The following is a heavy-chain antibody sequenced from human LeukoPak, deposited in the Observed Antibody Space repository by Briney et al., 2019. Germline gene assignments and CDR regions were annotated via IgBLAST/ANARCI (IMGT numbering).Heavy chain of an antibody. CDR1: GFTFSRNS. D-gene: IGHD1-26*01. Sequence: QPGGSLRLSCAASGFTFSRNSMSWVRQAPGKGLEWVSVISASGGSAYYADSVKGRFTISRDNSKNTLYLLMNSLRAEDTAVYYCAKDSGSYYFDYWGQGTLVTVSS. J-gene: IGHJ4*02. V-gene: IGHV3-23*01. CDR3: AKDSGSYYFDY. CDR2: ISASGGSA.